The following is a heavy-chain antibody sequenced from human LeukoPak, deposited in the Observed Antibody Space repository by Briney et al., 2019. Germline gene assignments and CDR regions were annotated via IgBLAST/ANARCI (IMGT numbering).Heavy chain of an antibody. V-gene: IGHV3-74*01. D-gene: IGHD3-22*01. CDR1: GFAFSDYC. J-gene: IGHJ4*02. CDR3: ARGRDRSYFDY. CDR2: INSDGSST. Sequence: PGGSLRLSCAASGFAFSDYCMHWVRQAPGKGLVWVSRINSDGSSTSYADSVKGRFTISRDNAKNTLYLQMNSLRAEDTAVYYCARGRDRSYFDYWGQGTLVTVSS.